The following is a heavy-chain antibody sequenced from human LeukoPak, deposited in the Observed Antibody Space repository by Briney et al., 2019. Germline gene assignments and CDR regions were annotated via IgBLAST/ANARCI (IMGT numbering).Heavy chain of an antibody. CDR3: ARGGQSGSYDY. CDR1: GGSISSYY. V-gene: IGHV4-59*01. Sequence: SETLSLTCTVSGGSISSYYWSWIWQPPGQGLEWIGYIYYSWSTNYNHSLKSRVTISVDTSKNQFSLKLSSETAADTAVYYCARGGQSGSYDYWGQGTLVTVSS. CDR2: IYYSWST. D-gene: IGHD1-26*01. J-gene: IGHJ4*02.